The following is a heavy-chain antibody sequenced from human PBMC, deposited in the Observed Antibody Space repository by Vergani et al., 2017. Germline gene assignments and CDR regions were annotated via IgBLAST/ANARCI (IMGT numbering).Heavy chain of an antibody. CDR3: AKDLMGLRYCSSTSCYALSLDV. J-gene: IGHJ6*04. V-gene: IGHV3-30*18. Sequence: QVQLVESGGGVVQPGRSLRLSCAASGFTFSSYGMHWVRQAPGKGLEWVAFISYEGSNKYYADSVKGRFTISRDTSKNTLYLQMNSLRAEDTAVYYCAKDLMGLRYCSSTSCYALSLDVWGKGTTVTVSS. D-gene: IGHD2-2*01. CDR2: ISYEGSNK. CDR1: GFTFSSYG.